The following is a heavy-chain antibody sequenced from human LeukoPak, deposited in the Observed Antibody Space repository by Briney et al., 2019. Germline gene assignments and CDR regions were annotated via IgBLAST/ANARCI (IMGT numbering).Heavy chain of an antibody. CDR1: GGSISSGGYS. CDR2: IYHSGST. Sequence: PSETLSLTCAVSGGSISSGGYSWSWIRQPPGKGLEWIGYIYHSGSTYYNPSLKSRVTISVDRSKNRFSLKLSSVTAADTAVYYCARGPITIFGVVIKPYYFDYWGQGTLVTVSS. V-gene: IGHV4-30-2*01. D-gene: IGHD3-3*01. CDR3: ARGPITIFGVVIKPYYFDY. J-gene: IGHJ4*02.